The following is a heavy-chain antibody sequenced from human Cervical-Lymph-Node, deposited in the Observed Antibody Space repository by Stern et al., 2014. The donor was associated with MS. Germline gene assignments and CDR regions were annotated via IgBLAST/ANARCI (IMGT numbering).Heavy chain of an antibody. CDR3: AKDRDFWSGYPNYFDY. V-gene: IGHV3-23*01. CDR2: ISGSGGST. D-gene: IGHD3-3*01. CDR1: GVTFSSYA. J-gene: IGHJ4*02. Sequence: VQFLESGGGLVQSGGSLRLSCAASGVTFSSYAMSWVREARGKVLEWVSGISGSGGSTYYGGSGKGRSSIFRVQSEEMVSLQMNSLRADDTAVYYCAKDRDFWSGYPNYFDYWDQGTLVTVSS.